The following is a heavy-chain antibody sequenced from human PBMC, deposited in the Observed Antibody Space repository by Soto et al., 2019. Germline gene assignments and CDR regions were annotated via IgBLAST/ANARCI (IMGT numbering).Heavy chain of an antibody. CDR1: GGSFSGYY. J-gene: IGHJ6*03. Sequence: PSETLSLTCAVYGGSFSGYYWSWIRQPPGKGLEWIGEINHSGSTNYAQKLQGRVTMTTDTSTSTAYMELRSLRSDDTAVYYCARLSGSGSYEVDYYYYYMDVWGKGTTVTVSS. D-gene: IGHD3-10*01. CDR3: ARLSGSGSYEVDYYYYYMDV. V-gene: IGHV4-34*10. CDR2: INHSGST.